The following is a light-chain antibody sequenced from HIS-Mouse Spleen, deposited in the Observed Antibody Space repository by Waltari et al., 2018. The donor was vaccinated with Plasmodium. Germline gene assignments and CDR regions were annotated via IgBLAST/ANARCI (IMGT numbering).Light chain of an antibody. Sequence: DIQLTQSPSFLSAPVGDRVTITCRASHGISSYLAWYQQTPGKAPKHLIYAASTLQARVPSRISGRRSGTECTLTISSLQPEDLASYYLQQLNSYPYTFGQGTKLEIK. J-gene: IGKJ2*01. V-gene: IGKV1-9*01. CDR3: QQLNSYPYT. CDR2: AAS. CDR1: HGISSY.